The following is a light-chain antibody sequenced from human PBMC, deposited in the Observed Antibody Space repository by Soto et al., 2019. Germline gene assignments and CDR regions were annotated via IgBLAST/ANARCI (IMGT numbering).Light chain of an antibody. CDR1: SSDVGGYNY. Sequence: QSALTQPASVSGSPGQSITISCTGTSSDVGGYNYVSWYQQHPGKAPKLMIYDVSTRPSGVSTRFSGSKSGNTASLTISGLQAEDEADYYCSSYTSSSTLLYVFGTGTKVTVL. CDR2: DVS. J-gene: IGLJ1*01. CDR3: SSYTSSSTLLYV. V-gene: IGLV2-14*01.